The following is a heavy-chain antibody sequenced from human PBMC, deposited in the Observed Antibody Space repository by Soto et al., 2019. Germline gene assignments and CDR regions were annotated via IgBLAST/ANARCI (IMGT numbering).Heavy chain of an antibody. CDR1: GGSFIVYY. CDR2: INHSGST. D-gene: IGHD4-4*01. J-gene: IGHJ6*02. Sequence: PSETLSLTCSVYGGSFIVYYWSWIRQPPGKGLEWIGEINHSGSTNYNPSLKSRVTISVDTSKNQFSLKLSSVTAADTAVYYCARLRTTVTIYYYYGMDVWGQGNTVTVSS. V-gene: IGHV4-34*01. CDR3: ARLRTTVTIYYYYGMDV.